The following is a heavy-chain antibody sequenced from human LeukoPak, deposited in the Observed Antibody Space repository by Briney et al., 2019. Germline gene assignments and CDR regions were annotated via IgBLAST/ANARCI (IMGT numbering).Heavy chain of an antibody. CDR1: GGTFSSYA. Sequence: SVKVSCKASGGTFSSYAISWVRQASGQGLEWVGRIIPILGIANYAQRFQGRVTITADKSTSTAYMELSSLRSEDTAVYYCARESGGSYSPGYDYWGQGTLVTVSS. V-gene: IGHV1-69*04. CDR3: ARESGGSYSPGYDY. D-gene: IGHD1-26*01. J-gene: IGHJ4*02. CDR2: IIPILGIA.